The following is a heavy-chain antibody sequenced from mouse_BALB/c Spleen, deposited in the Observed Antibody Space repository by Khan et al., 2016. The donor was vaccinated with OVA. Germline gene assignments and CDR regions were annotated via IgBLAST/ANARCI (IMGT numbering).Heavy chain of an antibody. CDR3: VRDGAYHMNDGWFAY. D-gene: IGHD2-14*01. J-gene: IGHJ3*01. Sequence: QVQLQQSGAELARPGASVKMSCKASGYAFTSYTIHWIKKKPGQGLEWIGYINPSNGYTNYNQKFKDKATLTTDESSTTAYLQLSSLTSDDSAISNSVRDGAYHMNDGWFAYWGQGTLVTVSA. V-gene: IGHV1-4*01. CDR2: INPSNGYT. CDR1: GYAFTSYT.